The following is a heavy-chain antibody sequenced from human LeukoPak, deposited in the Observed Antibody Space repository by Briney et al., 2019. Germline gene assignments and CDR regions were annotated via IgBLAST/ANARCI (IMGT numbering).Heavy chain of an antibody. CDR2: IYPGDSDT. V-gene: IGHV5-51*01. J-gene: IGHJ3*02. CDR1: GYTFYNYW. CDR3: ARRPPTVVTLSRDALHI. Sequence: GESLKISCNGSGYTFYNYWIGWVRQVPGKGLEWMGIIYPGDSDTTYSPSFRGHVTISADKSINTAYLHFSSLKASDTAMYYCARRPPTVVTLSRDALHIWGQGTLVTVSS. D-gene: IGHD4-23*01.